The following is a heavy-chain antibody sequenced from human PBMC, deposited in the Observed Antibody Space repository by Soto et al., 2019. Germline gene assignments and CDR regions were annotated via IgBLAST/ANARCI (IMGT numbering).Heavy chain of an antibody. D-gene: IGHD3-3*01. CDR3: AKERNFWSGTAGFDS. V-gene: IGHV3-23*01. J-gene: IGHJ5*01. CDR1: GFTFSMFA. Sequence: GGSLRLSCVGSGFTFSMFAMSWVRQAPGKGLEWISSISGSGGSTYYADSVKGRFTVSRDNSKTTVFLQMNSLRTEDTAVYFCAKERNFWSGTAGFDSWGQG. CDR2: ISGSGGST.